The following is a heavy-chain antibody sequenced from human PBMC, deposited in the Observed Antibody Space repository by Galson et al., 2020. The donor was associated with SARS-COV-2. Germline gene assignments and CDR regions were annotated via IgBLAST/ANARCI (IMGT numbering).Heavy chain of an antibody. CDR3: ARGYSSSSRHFDY. CDR2: IYPSGNT. Sequence: SETLSLTCNVSGGSISSGISYWSWIRQPAGKGLEWIGRIYPSGNTNYNPSFESRVTISVDTSKNHFSLRLSSVTAADTAVYYCARGYSSSSRHFDYWGQGTLVTVSS. V-gene: IGHV4-61*02. D-gene: IGHD6-13*01. CDR1: GGSISSGISY. J-gene: IGHJ4*02.